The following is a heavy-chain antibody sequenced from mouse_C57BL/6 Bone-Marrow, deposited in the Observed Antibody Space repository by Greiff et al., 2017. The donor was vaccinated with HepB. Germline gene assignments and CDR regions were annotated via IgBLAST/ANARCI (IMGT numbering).Heavy chain of an antibody. CDR2: LYPGSGST. D-gene: IGHD2-4*01. CDR1: GYTFTSYW. J-gene: IGHJ2*01. Sequence: VQLQQPGAELVKPGASVKMSCKASGYTFTSYWITWVKQRPGQGLEWIGDLYPGSGSTNYNEKFKSKATLTVDTSSSTAYIQLSILTSEDSAVYYCAREGLYYDYVRYFDYWGQGTTLTVSS. V-gene: IGHV1-55*01. CDR3: AREGLYYDYVRYFDY.